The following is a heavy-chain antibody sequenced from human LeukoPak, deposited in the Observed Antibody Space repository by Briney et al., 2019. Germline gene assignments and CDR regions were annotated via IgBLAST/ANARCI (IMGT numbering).Heavy chain of an antibody. CDR2: IKQDGSEK. Sequence: PGGSLRLSCAASGFTFSSYRMSWVRQAPGKGLEWVANIKQDGSEKYYVDSVKGRFTISRDNAKNSLYLQMNSLRAEDTAVYYCARDLGSSSWYEGHYWGQGTLVTVSS. V-gene: IGHV3-7*01. CDR3: ARDLGSSSWYEGHY. J-gene: IGHJ4*02. D-gene: IGHD6-13*01. CDR1: GFTFSSYR.